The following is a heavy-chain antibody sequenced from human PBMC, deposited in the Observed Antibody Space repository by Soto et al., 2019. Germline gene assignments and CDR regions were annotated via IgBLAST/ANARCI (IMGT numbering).Heavy chain of an antibody. D-gene: IGHD3-10*01. V-gene: IGHV1-69*01. Sequence: QVQLVQSGPEVKKPGSSVKVSCKASGGTFGSYSIIWVRQAPGQGLEWMGAVIPVFEAPRYAQKFKGRVTITADESTTTAYLELRSLKSDDTAFYYCASYGSGTYYLGWLDPWGQGTLVTVSS. J-gene: IGHJ5*02. CDR3: ASYGSGTYYLGWLDP. CDR1: GGTFGSYS. CDR2: VIPVFEAP.